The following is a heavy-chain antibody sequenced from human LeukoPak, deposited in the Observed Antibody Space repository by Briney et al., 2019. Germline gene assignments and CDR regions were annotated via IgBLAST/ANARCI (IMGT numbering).Heavy chain of an antibody. CDR2: ISDSGDDT. Sequence: GGSLRLSCAASGFTFSNYAMSWVRQAPGKGLEWVSTISDSGDDTYYADSVKGRFTISRDNSKDTLYLQMSSLRAEDTAVYYCAGLFGYTNRDYWGQGTLVTVSS. CDR1: GFTFSNYA. CDR3: AGLFGYTNRDY. V-gene: IGHV3-23*01. D-gene: IGHD5-18*01. J-gene: IGHJ4*02.